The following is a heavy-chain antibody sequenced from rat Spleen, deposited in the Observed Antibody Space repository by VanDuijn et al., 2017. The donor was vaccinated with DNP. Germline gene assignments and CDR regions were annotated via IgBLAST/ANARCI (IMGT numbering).Heavy chain of an antibody. J-gene: IGHJ4*01. D-gene: IGHD1-4*01. CDR3: ARWPGYNPPYAMDA. CDR2: VNSAGTT. Sequence: EVQLQESGPGLLKPSQSLSLTCSVTGYSITSSYSWNWIRKFPGNKLEWMGSVNSAGTTNYNPSLKSRISITRDTSKNQLFLQVNSVTTEDTATYYCARWPGYNPPYAMDAWGQGTSVTVSS. V-gene: IGHV3-3*01. CDR1: GYSITSSYS.